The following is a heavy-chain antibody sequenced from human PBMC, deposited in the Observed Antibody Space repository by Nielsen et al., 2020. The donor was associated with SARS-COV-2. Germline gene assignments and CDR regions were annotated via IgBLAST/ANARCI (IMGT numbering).Heavy chain of an antibody. J-gene: IGHJ4*02. Sequence: GESLKISCAAFGFNVSNTFMTLVRQAPGKGLEWVSIIYTLGPTFYADSVKGRFTISRLTSKNTLYLQLNSLTSDDTAVYYCARGGSLSRYYFDFWGRGTQVTVSS. D-gene: IGHD6-19*01. V-gene: IGHV3-53*04. CDR1: GFNVSNTF. CDR2: IYTLGPT. CDR3: ARGGSLSRYYFDF.